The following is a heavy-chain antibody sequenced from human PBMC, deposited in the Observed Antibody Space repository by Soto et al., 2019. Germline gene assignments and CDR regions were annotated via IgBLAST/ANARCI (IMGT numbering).Heavy chain of an antibody. Sequence: ASETLSLTCTVSGGSISSYYWSWIRQPPGKGLEWIGYIYYSGSTNYNPSLKSRVTISVDTSKNQFSLKLSSVTAADTAVYYCSRILAESSDPSYYYYYGMDVWGQGTTVTVSS. CDR2: IYYSGST. D-gene: IGHD6-6*01. J-gene: IGHJ6*02. CDR3: SRILAESSDPSYYYYYGMDV. CDR1: GGSISSYY. V-gene: IGHV4-59*01.